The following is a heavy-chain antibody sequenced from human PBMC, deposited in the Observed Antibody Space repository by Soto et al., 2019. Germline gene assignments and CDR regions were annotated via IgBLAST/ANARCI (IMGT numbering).Heavy chain of an antibody. V-gene: IGHV3-23*01. J-gene: IGHJ3*02. D-gene: IGHD3-9*01. CDR3: AKGHVLRYFDWVPSYDAFDI. CDR2: ISGSGGST. CDR1: GFTFSSYA. Sequence: PGGSLRLSCAASGFTFSSYAMSWVRQAPGKGLEWVSAISGSGGSTYYADSVKGRFTISRDNSKNTLHLQMNSLRAEDTAVYYCAKGHVLRYFDWVPSYDAFDIWGQGTMVTVSS.